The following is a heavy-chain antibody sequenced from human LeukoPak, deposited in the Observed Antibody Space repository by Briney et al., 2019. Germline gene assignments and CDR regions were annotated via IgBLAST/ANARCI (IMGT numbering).Heavy chain of an antibody. CDR1: GYSFTNYH. V-gene: IGHV1-2*06. J-gene: IGHJ4*02. CDR2: IYPNTGGT. D-gene: IGHD1-7*01. Sequence: ASVKVSCNTSGYSFTNYHMHWVRLAPGQGLEWMGHIYPNTGGTSYAQRFQGRVTMTSDTSVSTVYMELSSLISDDTAAYYYARENWYYDYWGQGTLVTVSS. CDR3: ARENWYYDY.